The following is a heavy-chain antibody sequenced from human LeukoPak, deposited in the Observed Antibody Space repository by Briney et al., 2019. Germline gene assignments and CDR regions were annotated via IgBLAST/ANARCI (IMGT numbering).Heavy chain of an antibody. Sequence: SETLSLTCTVSGGSISSYYWSWIRQPPGKGLEWIGYIYYSGSTNYNPSLKSRVTISVDTSKNQFSLKLSSVTAADTAVYYCARSKAGDAFDIWGQGTMVTVSS. D-gene: IGHD6-19*01. J-gene: IGHJ3*02. V-gene: IGHV4-59*01. CDR3: ARSKAGDAFDI. CDR1: GGSISSYY. CDR2: IYYSGST.